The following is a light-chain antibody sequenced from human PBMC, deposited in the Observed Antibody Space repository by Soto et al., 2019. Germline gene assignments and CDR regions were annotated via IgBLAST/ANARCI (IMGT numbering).Light chain of an antibody. Sequence: QSAVTQPASVSGSPGQSITISCTGTSSDVGDYNYVSWYQQHPGKAPKLMIYEVSNRPSGVSNRFSGSKSGNTASLTISGLQAEDEADYYCSSYTSSYVFGTGTKLTVL. J-gene: IGLJ1*01. CDR1: SSDVGDYNY. V-gene: IGLV2-14*01. CDR2: EVS. CDR3: SSYTSSYV.